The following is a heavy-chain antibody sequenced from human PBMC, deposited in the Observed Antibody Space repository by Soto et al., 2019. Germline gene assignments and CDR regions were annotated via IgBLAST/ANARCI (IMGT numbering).Heavy chain of an antibody. CDR2: MYYSWST. J-gene: IGHJ6*03. CDR3: ARGPYYDMIWNYYYMDV. V-gene: IGHV4-59*08. D-gene: IGHD3-16*01. Sequence: QVQLQESGPGLVKPSETLSLSCSVSGGSISGHYWSWVRQTPGKGLEWIGYMYYSWSTNYNPSLKSRVTISVDTSKTHFSLRLTSVTAADTAVYYCARGPYYDMIWNYYYMDVWGKVTTVTVSS. CDR1: GGSISGHY.